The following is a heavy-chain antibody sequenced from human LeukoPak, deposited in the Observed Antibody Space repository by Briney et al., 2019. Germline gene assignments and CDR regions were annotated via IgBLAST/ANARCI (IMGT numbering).Heavy chain of an antibody. Sequence: ASVKVSCKPSRYTFTGYYMHWVRQAPGQGLEWMGIINPSGGSTSYVQKFQGRVTMTRDMSTSTVYMELSSLRSEDTAVYYCARDNSVGDTAWWFDPWGQGTLVTVSS. V-gene: IGHV1-46*01. CDR3: ARDNSVGDTAWWFDP. CDR2: INPSGGST. J-gene: IGHJ5*02. D-gene: IGHD1-26*01. CDR1: RYTFTGYY.